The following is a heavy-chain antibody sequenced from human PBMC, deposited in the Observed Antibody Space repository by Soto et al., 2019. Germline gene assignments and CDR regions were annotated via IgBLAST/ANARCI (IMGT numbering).Heavy chain of an antibody. D-gene: IGHD6-19*01. CDR2: ISYDGSNK. Sequence: PGGSLRLSCAASGFTFSSYGMHWVRQAPGKGLEWVAVISYDGSNKYYADSVKGRFTISRDNSKNTLYLQMNSLRAEDTAVYYCAKGRSGWAPPPLPGPYWGQGTLVTVSS. V-gene: IGHV3-30*18. J-gene: IGHJ4*02. CDR3: AKGRSGWAPPPLPGPY. CDR1: GFTFSSYG.